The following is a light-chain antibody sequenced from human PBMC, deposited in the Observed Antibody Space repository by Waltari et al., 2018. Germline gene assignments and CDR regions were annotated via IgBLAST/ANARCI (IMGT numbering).Light chain of an antibody. J-gene: IGLJ3*02. V-gene: IGLV8-61*01. CDR3: SLYMGSGIWV. CDR2: KGN. CDR1: SGSVSTTSS. Sequence: QTVVTQEPSLSVSPGGTVTLTCALSSGSVSTTSSATWYRQTPGQAPRPLLYKGNNRSSGVPDRFSGSILGNKVALTITGAQADDECHYYCSLYMGSGIWVFGGGTKLTVL.